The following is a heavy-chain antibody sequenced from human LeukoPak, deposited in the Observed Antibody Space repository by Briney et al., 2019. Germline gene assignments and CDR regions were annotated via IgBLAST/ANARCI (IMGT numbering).Heavy chain of an antibody. D-gene: IGHD3-16*01. CDR1: GFSFTNVW. CDR2: IKNKEEGEKT. V-gene: IGHV3-15*07. Sequence: GGSLRLSCAVSGFSFTNVWMNWVRQTPGKGLEWVGRIKNKEEGEKTDYAAPVKGRFTISRDDSKATLFLQMNSLKMEDTAIYYCTTGIDYGGGYWGQGTLVSVSS. CDR3: TTGIDYGGGY. J-gene: IGHJ4*02.